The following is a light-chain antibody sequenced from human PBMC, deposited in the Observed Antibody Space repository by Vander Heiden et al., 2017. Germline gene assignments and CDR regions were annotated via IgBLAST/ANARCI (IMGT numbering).Light chain of an antibody. V-gene: IGKV1-39*01. CDR3: RQRYSTPLT. CDR1: QSVSSY. J-gene: IGKJ4*01. Sequence: DIQMTQSPSSLSASAGDRVTITCRASQSVSSYLHWYQQKPGHAPRLLIYAASNMQGTGPSRRIGSSASTKDSLITSSRLAEDVAAVYCRQRYSTPLTFGGGTKVEIK. CDR2: AAS.